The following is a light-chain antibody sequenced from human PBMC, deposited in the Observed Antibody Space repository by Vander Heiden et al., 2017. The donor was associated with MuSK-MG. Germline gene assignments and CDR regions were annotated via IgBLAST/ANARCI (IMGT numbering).Light chain of an antibody. CDR3: QVYNSFSHYT. J-gene: IGKJ2*01. Sequence: DIQVTQSPSTLSASVGDRVTITCRASQSVTSWVAWYQQKPGKAPQLLVYKTSKLQNGVPSRFSGGGSGTDFTLSIRSLQPDDFATYYCQVYNSFSHYTFGQGTKL. CDR1: QSVTSW. CDR2: KTS. V-gene: IGKV1-5*03.